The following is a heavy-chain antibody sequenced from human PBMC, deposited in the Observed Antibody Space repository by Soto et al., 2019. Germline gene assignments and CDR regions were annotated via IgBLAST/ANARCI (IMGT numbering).Heavy chain of an antibody. CDR2: ISAYNGNT. J-gene: IGHJ4*02. Sequence: ASVKVSCKASGYTFTSYGIGWVRQAPGQGLEWMGWISAYNGNTNYAQKLQGRVTMTTDTSTSTAYMELRSLRSDDTAVYYCARDYYDSSGPLAGSYWGQGTLVTVSS. D-gene: IGHD3-22*01. CDR3: ARDYYDSSGPLAGSY. CDR1: GYTFTSYG. V-gene: IGHV1-18*01.